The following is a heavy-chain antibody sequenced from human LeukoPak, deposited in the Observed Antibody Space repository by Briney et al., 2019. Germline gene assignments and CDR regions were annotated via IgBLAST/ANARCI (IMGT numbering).Heavy chain of an antibody. D-gene: IGHD6-13*01. J-gene: IGHJ1*01. V-gene: IGHV3-53*01. CDR2: IYSGGST. Sequence: GSLRLSCAASGLTVSSNYMSWVRQAPGKGLEWVSVIYSGGSTYYADSVKGRFTISRDNSKNTLYLQMNSLRAEDTAVYYCAREERRAAAEYFQHWGQGTLVTVSS. CDR3: AREERRAAAEYFQH. CDR1: GLTVSSNY.